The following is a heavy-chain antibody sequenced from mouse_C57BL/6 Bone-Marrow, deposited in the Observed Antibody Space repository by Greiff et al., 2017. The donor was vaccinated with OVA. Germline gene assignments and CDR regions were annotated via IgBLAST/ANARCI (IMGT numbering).Heavy chain of an antibody. D-gene: IGHD1-1*01. V-gene: IGHV1-19*01. CDR1: GYTFTDYY. Sequence: VQLQQSGPVLVKPGASVKMSCKASGYTFTDYYMNWVKQSHGKSLEWIGVINPYNGGTSYNQKFKGKATLTVDKSSSTAYMELNSLTSEDSAVDYCARGHITTVVRGDDWGQGTTLTVSS. CDR3: ARGHITTVVRGDD. J-gene: IGHJ2*01. CDR2: INPYNGGT.